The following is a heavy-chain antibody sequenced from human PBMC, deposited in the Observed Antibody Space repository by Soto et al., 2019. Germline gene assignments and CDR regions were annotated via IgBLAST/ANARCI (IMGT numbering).Heavy chain of an antibody. V-gene: IGHV5-51*01. J-gene: IGHJ4*02. CDR3: ARHTWSSGSPAAFDY. D-gene: IGHD1-26*01. CDR1: GYSFTSYW. Sequence: GEPLKISCKGSGYSFTSYWIGWVRQMPEKGLEWMGIIYPGDSDTRYSPSFQGQVTISADRSISTAYLQWGSLKASDTAMYYCARHTWSSGSPAAFDYWGQGTQVTVSS. CDR2: IYPGDSDT.